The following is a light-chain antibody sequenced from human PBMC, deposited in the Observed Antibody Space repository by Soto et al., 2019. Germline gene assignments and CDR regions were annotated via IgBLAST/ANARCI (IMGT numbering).Light chain of an antibody. CDR2: DAS. CDR1: QSISSY. CDR3: QGYRT. Sequence: DIQMTQSPSTLSASVGGRFTFTCRASQSISSYLNWNQQKPGKAPKLLIYDASSLESGVPSRFSGSGSGTEFTLTISGLQPDDFATYYCQGYRTFGQGTKV. V-gene: IGKV1-39*01. J-gene: IGKJ1*01.